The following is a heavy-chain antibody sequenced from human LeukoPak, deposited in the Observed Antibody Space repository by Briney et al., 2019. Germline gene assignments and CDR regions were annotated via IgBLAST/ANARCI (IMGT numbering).Heavy chain of an antibody. Sequence: PGGSLRLSCAASGFTFSSYSMNWVRQAPGKGLEWVSSISSSSSYIYYADSVKGRFTISRDNAKNSLYLQMNSLRAEDTAVYYCARDTYDILTGYYKWAFDIWGQGTMVTVSS. CDR1: GFTFSSYS. D-gene: IGHD3-9*01. CDR3: ARDTYDILTGYYKWAFDI. V-gene: IGHV3-21*06. CDR2: ISSSSSYI. J-gene: IGHJ3*02.